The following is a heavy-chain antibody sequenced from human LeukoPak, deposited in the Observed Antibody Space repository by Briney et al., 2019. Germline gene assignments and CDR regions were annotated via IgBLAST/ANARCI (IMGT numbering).Heavy chain of an antibody. CDR3: ARKGPSVRYYYYYMAV. V-gene: IGHV4-34*01. CDR1: GGSFSGYY. CDR2: INHSGST. D-gene: IGHD3-10*01. J-gene: IGHJ6*03. Sequence: SETLSLTCAVYGGSFSGYYWSWIRQPPGKGLEWIGEINHSGSTNYNPSLKSRVTISVDTSKNQFSLKLSSVTAADTAVYYCARKGPSVRYYYYYMAVWGKGTTVTVSS.